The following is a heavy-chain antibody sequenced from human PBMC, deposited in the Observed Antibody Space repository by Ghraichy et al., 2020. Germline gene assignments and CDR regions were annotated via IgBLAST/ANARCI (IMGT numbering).Heavy chain of an antibody. CDR1: GFSLSTSGVG. D-gene: IGHD7-27*01. CDR3: ALITGEDPIYYFDY. Sequence: SGPTLVKPTQTLTLTCTFSGFSLSTSGVGVGWIRQPPGKALEWLALIYWDDDKRYSPSLKSRLTITKDTSKNQVVLTMTNMDPVDTATYYCALITGEDPIYYFDYWGQGTLVTVSS. J-gene: IGHJ4*02. V-gene: IGHV2-5*02. CDR2: IYWDDDK.